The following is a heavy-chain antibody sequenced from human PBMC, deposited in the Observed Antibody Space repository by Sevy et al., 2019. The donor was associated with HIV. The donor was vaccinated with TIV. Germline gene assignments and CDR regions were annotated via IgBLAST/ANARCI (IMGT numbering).Heavy chain of an antibody. CDR2: VYYSGST. J-gene: IGHJ4*02. CDR3: ARHTFGWYYFDS. V-gene: IGHV4-39*01. Sequence: SEILSLTCTVAGASISNSNYYWGWIRQPPGKGLEWIANVYYSGSTYYNPSLESRVTISVDTSKNQISLKLRSVTASDTAVYYCARHTFGWYYFDSWGQGTLVTVSS. CDR1: GASISNSNYY. D-gene: IGHD3-16*01.